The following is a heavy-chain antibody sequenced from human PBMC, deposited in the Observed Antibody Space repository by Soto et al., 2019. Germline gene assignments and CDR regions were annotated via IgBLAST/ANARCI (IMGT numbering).Heavy chain of an antibody. D-gene: IGHD3-10*01. V-gene: IGHV1-18*01. J-gene: IGHJ6*02. CDR2: ISAYNGNT. Sequence: QVQLVQSGAEVKKPGASVKVSCKASGYTFTSYGISWVRQAPGQGLEWMGWISAYNGNTNYAQKLQGRVTMTTDTPTRPAYMELRSLGSDDTAVYYCARCHYYGSGSYHHGGGMDVWGQGTTVTVSS. CDR3: ARCHYYGSGSYHHGGGMDV. CDR1: GYTFTSYG.